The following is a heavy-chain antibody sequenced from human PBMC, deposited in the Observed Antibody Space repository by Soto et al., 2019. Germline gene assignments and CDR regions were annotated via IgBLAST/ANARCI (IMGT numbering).Heavy chain of an antibody. CDR3: ARVRHRTLSYYYYYMDV. V-gene: IGHV4-31*03. CDR1: GGSISSGGSY. J-gene: IGHJ6*03. Sequence: SETLSLTCTVSGGSISSGGSYWSWIRQPQGKGLEWIGYIYYSGTTYSNPSLRGRVTMSVDTSKNQFSLKLSSVTAADTAVYYCARVRHRTLSYYYYYMDVWGKGTTVTVSS. D-gene: IGHD2-2*01. CDR2: IYYSGTT.